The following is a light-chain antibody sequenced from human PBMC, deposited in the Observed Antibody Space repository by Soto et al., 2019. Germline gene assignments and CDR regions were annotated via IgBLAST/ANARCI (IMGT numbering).Light chain of an antibody. CDR3: KQYNTYSQT. V-gene: IGKV1-5*01. CDR1: QSIRGW. CDR2: DAS. J-gene: IGKJ1*01. Sequence: DIQMPKSHSTVSGSVRGGLAITCRARQSIRGWLAWYQQKPGKAPKLLIYDASNLEGGVPSRFSGTGSGTEFTLTISRLQPEEFATYYCKQYNTYSQTFGKGTKVDIK.